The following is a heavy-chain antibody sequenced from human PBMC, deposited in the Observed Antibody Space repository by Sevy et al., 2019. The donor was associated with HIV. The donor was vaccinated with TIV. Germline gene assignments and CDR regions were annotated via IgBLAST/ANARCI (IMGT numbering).Heavy chain of an antibody. D-gene: IGHD6-13*01. CDR3: TRGGARDSSSWYDYFDY. J-gene: IGHJ4*02. V-gene: IGHV3-73*01. Sequence: GGSLRLSCAASGFTFSGSAMQWVRQASGKGLEWVGRIRSKGNSYATAYAASVKGRFTISRDDSKNTVYLQMNSLKTEDTAVYYCTRGGARDSSSWYDYFDYWGQGTLLTVSS. CDR2: IRSKGNSYAT. CDR1: GFTFSGSA.